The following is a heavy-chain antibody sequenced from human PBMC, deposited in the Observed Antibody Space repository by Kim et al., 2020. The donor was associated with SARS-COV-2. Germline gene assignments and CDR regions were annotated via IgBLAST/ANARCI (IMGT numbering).Heavy chain of an antibody. CDR3: ARGMVYYDILTGYVPHYGMDV. CDR1: GGSFSGYY. Sequence: SETLSLTCAVYGGSFSGYYWSWIRQPPGKGLEWIGEINHSGSTNYNPSLKSRVTISVDTSKNQFSLKLSSVTAADTAVYYCARGMVYYDILTGYVPHYGMDVWGQGTTVTVSS. J-gene: IGHJ6*02. V-gene: IGHV4-34*01. CDR2: INHSGST. D-gene: IGHD3-9*01.